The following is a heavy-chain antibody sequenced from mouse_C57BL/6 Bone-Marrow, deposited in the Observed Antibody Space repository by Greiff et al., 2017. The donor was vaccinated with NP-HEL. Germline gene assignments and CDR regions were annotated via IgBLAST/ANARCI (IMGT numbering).Heavy chain of an antibody. Sequence: EVKLVESGGGLVKPGGSLKLSCAASGFTFSSYAMSWVRQTPAKRLEWVATISDGGSYTYYPDNVKGRFTISRDNAKNNLYLQMSHLKSEDTAMYYCAGSWFAYWGQGTLVTVSA. V-gene: IGHV5-4*03. CDR2: ISDGGSYT. J-gene: IGHJ3*01. CDR3: AGSWFAY. CDR1: GFTFSSYA.